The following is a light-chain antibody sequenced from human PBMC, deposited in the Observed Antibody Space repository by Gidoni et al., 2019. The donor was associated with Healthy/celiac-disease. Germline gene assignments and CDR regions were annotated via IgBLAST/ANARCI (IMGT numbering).Light chain of an antibody. CDR3: QQSYSTLWT. V-gene: IGKV1-39*01. CDR2: AAS. Sequence: DIQMTQSPSSLSASGGDRVTITCRASQSSSSYLNWYQQKPGKAPMLLIYAASSLQSGVPSRFSGSGSGTDFTLTISCLQPEYFATSYCQQSYSTLWTFGQGTKVEIK. J-gene: IGKJ1*01. CDR1: QSSSSY.